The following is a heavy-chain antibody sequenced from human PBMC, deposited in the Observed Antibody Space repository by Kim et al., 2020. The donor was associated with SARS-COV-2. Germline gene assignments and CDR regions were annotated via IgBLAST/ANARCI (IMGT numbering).Heavy chain of an antibody. D-gene: IGHD5-12*01. V-gene: IGHV1-18*01. J-gene: IGHJ4*02. Sequence: ASVKVSCKASGYTFTSYGISWVRQAPGQGLEWMGWISAYNGNTNYSQKLQGRVTMTTDTSTSTAYMELRSLRSDDTAVYYCARVGIVATMYYFDYCGQGALVTVSS. CDR1: GYTFTSYG. CDR3: ARVGIVATMYYFDY. CDR2: ISAYNGNT.